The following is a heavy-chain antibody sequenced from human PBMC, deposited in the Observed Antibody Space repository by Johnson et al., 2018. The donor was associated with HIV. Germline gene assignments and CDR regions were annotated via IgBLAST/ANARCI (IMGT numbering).Heavy chain of an antibody. CDR2: ISNDGNNK. D-gene: IGHD6-13*01. J-gene: IGHJ3*02. V-gene: IGHV3-30*04. CDR3: AKDRSGSWYGADAFDI. Sequence: QVQLVESGGGVVQPGMSLRLSCAASGFIFSSYHMHWVRQAPGKGLEWVALISNDGNNKYHADSVKGRFTISRDNSKNTLFLQMNSLTADDTAVYYCAKDRSGSWYGADAFDIWGQGTMVTVSS. CDR1: GFIFSSYH.